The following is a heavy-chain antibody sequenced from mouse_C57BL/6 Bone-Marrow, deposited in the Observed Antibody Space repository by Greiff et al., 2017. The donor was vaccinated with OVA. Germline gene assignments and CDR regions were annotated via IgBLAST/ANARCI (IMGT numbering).Heavy chain of an antibody. J-gene: IGHJ2*01. D-gene: IGHD1-1*01. CDR3: TSFITTAGYFDY. CDR2: IRNKANNHAT. CDR1: GFTFSDAW. V-gene: IGHV6-6*01. Sequence: EVKLVESGGGLVQPGGSMKLSCAASGFTFSDAWMDWVRQSPEKGLEWVAEIRNKANNHATYYAESVKGRFTISRDDSKSSVYLQMNSLRAEDTGIYYCTSFITTAGYFDYWGQGTTLTVSS.